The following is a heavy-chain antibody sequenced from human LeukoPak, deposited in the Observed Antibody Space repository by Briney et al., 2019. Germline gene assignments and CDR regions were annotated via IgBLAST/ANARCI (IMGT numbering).Heavy chain of an antibody. CDR2: MNPNSGNT. CDR3: ARGPSKITIFGVVNYWYSDL. D-gene: IGHD3-3*01. V-gene: IGHV1-8*01. CDR1: GYTFTSYD. J-gene: IGHJ2*01. Sequence: ASVKVSCKASGYTFTSYDINWVRQAPGQGLEWMGWMNPNSGNTGYAQKFQGRVTMTRNTSISTAYMELSSLRSEDTAVYYCARGPSKITIFGVVNYWYSDLWGRGTLVTVSS.